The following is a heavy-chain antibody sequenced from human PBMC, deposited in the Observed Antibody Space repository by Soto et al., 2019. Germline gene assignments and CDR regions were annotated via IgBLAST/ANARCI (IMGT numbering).Heavy chain of an antibody. D-gene: IGHD6-19*01. CDR2: ISASGRDI. Sequence: EVQLLESGGDLVQPGGSLRLSCAASGFTFSNFAMSWVRQAPGRGLEWVSGISASGRDIHYADSVKDRFTVSRDNSKNTRYRQMNSLRAEDTAIYDCAKGKTSGWYYFDYWGQGALVTVSS. CDR3: AKGKTSGWYYFDY. J-gene: IGHJ4*02. CDR1: GFTFSNFA. V-gene: IGHV3-23*01.